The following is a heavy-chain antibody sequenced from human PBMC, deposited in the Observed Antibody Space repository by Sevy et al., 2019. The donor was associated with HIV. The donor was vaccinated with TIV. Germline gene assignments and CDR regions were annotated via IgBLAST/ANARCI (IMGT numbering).Heavy chain of an antibody. Sequence: SETLSLTCSVSGGTIVSSGHYWGWIRQTAGKRLEWIGSIYYNGHTYYNPSLNSRLTISIDTSKNQFSLNLSSVTAADTAIYFCAREAGGYDYDYGMDVWGQGTTVTVSS. CDR2: IYYNGHT. D-gene: IGHD5-12*01. J-gene: IGHJ6*02. V-gene: IGHV4-39*02. CDR1: GGTIVSSGHY. CDR3: AREAGGYDYDYGMDV.